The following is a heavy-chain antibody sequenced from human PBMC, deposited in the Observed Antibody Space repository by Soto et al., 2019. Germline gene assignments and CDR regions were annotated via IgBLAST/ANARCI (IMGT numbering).Heavy chain of an antibody. CDR3: AGSVPHGAAAGTRFDY. CDR2: IYYSGST. Sequence: WVTLSLTCTVSGGSISSYYWSWIRQPPGKGLKWIGHIYYSGSTNYNPSLKSRVTISVDTSKNQFSLKLSSVTAADTAVYYCAGSVPHGAAAGTRFDYWGQGTLVTVSS. CDR1: GGSISSYY. V-gene: IGHV4-59*01. D-gene: IGHD6-13*01. J-gene: IGHJ4*02.